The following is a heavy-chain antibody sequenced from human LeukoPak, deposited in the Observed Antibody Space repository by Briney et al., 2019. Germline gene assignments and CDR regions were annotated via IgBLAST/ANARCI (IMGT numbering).Heavy chain of an antibody. J-gene: IGHJ4*02. V-gene: IGHV3-33*06. CDR3: AKTASYWYLDD. D-gene: IGHD1-26*01. CDR1: GFSFGSYA. CDR2: ILSDGSSK. Sequence: PGGSLRLSCAASGFSFGSYAMHWVRQAPGKGLEWVAIILSDGSSKYYADSVKGRFTISRDNSENTLYLQMDGLTAGDTAVYYCAKTASYWYLDDWGQGTLVTVSS.